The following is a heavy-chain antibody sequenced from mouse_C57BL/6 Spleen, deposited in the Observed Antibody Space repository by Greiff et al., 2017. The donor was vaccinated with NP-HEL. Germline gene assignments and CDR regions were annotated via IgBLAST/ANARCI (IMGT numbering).Heavy chain of an antibody. CDR3: ARLYYYGSSPAWFAY. CDR1: GYTFTSYW. Sequence: VQLQQPGAELVRPGSSVKLSCKASGYTFTSYWMHWVKQRPIQGLEWIGNIDPSDSETHYNQKFKDKATLTVDKSSSTAYMQLSSLTSEDSAVYYCARLYYYGSSPAWFAYWGQGTLVTVSA. J-gene: IGHJ3*01. D-gene: IGHD1-1*01. V-gene: IGHV1-52*01. CDR2: IDPSDSET.